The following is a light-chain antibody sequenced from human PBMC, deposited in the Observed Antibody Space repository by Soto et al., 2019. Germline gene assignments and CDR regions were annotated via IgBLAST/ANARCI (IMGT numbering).Light chain of an antibody. CDR2: AAS. Sequence: DIQMTQSPSSLSASVGDRVTITCRASQGIRHDLGWYQQKPGKAPKLLIYAASTLQSGVPSRFSGIGSGTDFTLTISCLQSEDFATYYCQQYYSYPITFGQGTRLENK. CDR3: QQYYSYPIT. CDR1: QGIRHD. J-gene: IGKJ5*01. V-gene: IGKV1-17*01.